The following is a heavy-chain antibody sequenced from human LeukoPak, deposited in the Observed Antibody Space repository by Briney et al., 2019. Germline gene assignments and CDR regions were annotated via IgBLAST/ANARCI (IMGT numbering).Heavy chain of an antibody. CDR3: ARAWRSGYYYFDY. CDR1: GFALSSYD. Sequence: GGSLRLSCAASGFALSSYDMHWVRQAPGKGLEWVAVTWYDGSNKYYADSVKGRFSISRDNSKDTLYLQVNSLRAEDTAVYYCARAWRSGYYYFDYWGQGTLVTVSS. D-gene: IGHD3-3*01. V-gene: IGHV3-33*01. J-gene: IGHJ4*02. CDR2: TWYDGSNK.